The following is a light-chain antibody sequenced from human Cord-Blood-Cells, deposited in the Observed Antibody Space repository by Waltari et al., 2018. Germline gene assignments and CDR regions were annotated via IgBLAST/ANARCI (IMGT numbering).Light chain of an antibody. CDR3: SSYTSSSTV. Sequence: HSALTQPASVSGSPGKSITIPCTGTTRDVGGHNYVSWYQQHPGKAPQRMIYDVSNRPSGVSNRFSGSKSGNTASLTISGLQAEDEADYYCSSYTSSSTVFGTGTKVTVL. J-gene: IGLJ1*01. CDR2: DVS. CDR1: TRDVGGHNY. V-gene: IGLV2-14*01.